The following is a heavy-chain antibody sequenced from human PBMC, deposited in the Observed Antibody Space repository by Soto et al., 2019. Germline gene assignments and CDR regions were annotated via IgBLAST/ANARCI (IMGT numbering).Heavy chain of an antibody. Sequence: GGSLRLSCAASGFTFSTHVMNWVRQAPGKGLEWVSYISTSSGTIYYTDSVRGRFTISRDNAENSVYLQMNSLRVEDTAVYYCARAGFDYWGQGALVTVSS. CDR3: ARAGFDY. CDR2: ISTSSGTI. V-gene: IGHV3-48*01. CDR1: GFTFSTHV. J-gene: IGHJ4*02.